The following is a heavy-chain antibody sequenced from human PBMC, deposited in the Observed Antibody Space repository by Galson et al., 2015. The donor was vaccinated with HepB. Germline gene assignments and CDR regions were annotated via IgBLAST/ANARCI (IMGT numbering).Heavy chain of an antibody. Sequence: SLRLSCAASGFTFSSYTMNWVRQAPGRGLEWVSLINHNGETYYGDSVKGRFTLSRDTSKNTVDLQMRSLTMDDTAVYYCARGGALFRSWLDPWGQGTVVTVSS. D-gene: IGHD1-26*01. CDR1: GFTFSSYT. V-gene: IGHV3-53*01. CDR3: ARGGALFRSWLDP. CDR2: INHNGET. J-gene: IGHJ5*02.